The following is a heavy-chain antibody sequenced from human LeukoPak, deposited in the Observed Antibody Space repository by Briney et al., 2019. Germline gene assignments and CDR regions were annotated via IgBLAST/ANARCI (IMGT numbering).Heavy chain of an antibody. CDR1: GFTFSSYG. D-gene: IGHD5-18*01. CDR3: AREVTGYYYGMDV. J-gene: IGHJ6*02. Sequence: GGSLRLSCAASGFTFSSYGMHWVRQAPGKGLEWVAVISYDGSNKYYADSVKGRFTISRDNAKNSLYLQMNSLRAEDTAVYYCAREVTGYYYGMDVWGQGTTVTVSS. V-gene: IGHV3-30*03. CDR2: ISYDGSNK.